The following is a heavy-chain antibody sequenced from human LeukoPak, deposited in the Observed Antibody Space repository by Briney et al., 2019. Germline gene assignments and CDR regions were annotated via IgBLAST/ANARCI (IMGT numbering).Heavy chain of an antibody. Sequence: SATLSLTCTVSARSIGSSLAYWGWIRQPPGKGLEWFGIIYDGGSPFHNPSLKGPVTISVDTSKNQFSLKLNSVTAADTAVYYCARRGYGASRRYFDYWGQGTLVTVSS. CDR3: ARRGYGASRRYFDY. CDR2: IYDGGSP. D-gene: IGHD2-15*01. J-gene: IGHJ4*02. CDR1: ARSIGSSLAY. V-gene: IGHV4-39*01.